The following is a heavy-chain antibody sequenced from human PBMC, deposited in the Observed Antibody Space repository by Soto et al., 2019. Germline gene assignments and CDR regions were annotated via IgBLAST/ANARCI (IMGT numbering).Heavy chain of an antibody. D-gene: IGHD2-2*01. V-gene: IGHV3-33*06. J-gene: IGHJ3*02. CDR1: GFTFSSYG. Sequence: GGSLRLSCAASGFTFSSYGMHWVRQAPGKGLEWVAVIWYDGSNKYYADSVKGRFTISRDNSKNTLYLQMNSLRAEDTAVYYCAKAATDIVVVPAAIFLKGRAFDIWGQGTMVTVSS. CDR2: IWYDGSNK. CDR3: AKAATDIVVVPAAIFLKGRAFDI.